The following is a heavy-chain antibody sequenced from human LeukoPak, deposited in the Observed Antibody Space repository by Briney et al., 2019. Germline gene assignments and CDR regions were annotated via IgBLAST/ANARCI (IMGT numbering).Heavy chain of an antibody. D-gene: IGHD6-13*01. CDR1: GFTFSSYS. J-gene: IGHJ4*02. Sequence: GGSLRLSCAASGFTFSSYSMNWVRQAPGKGLEWVSSISSSSSYIYYADSVKGRFTISRDNAKNSLYLQMNSLRAEDTAVYYCAKDIGAYSSSWYGDYFDYWGQGTLVTVSS. CDR3: AKDIGAYSSSWYGDYFDY. CDR2: ISSSSSYI. V-gene: IGHV3-21*01.